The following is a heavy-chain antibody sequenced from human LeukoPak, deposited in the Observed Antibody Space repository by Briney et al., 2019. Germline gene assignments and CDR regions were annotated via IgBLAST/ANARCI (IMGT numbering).Heavy chain of an antibody. D-gene: IGHD2-15*01. Sequence: SETLSLTCTVSGDSLSSFHWSWIRQPPGKGLEWIGYIYYSGSTNYNPSLKSRVTISVDTSKNQFSLKLSSVTAADTAVYYCARDVGDCSGGSCYYYGMDVWGQGTTVTVSS. CDR1: GDSLSSFH. V-gene: IGHV4-59*01. J-gene: IGHJ6*02. CDR3: ARDVGDCSGGSCYYYGMDV. CDR2: IYYSGST.